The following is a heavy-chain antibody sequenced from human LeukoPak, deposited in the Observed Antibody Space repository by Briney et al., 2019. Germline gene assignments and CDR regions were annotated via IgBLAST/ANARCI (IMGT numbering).Heavy chain of an antibody. Sequence: GASVKVSCKASGYNFISYYIRWVRQVPGQGLEWMGIINPSGGNTSYAQKFQDRVTMTRDTSTSTVYMELSSLKSEDTAVYYCAREDVVLVDAVRYYYYGMDVWGQGTTVTVFS. V-gene: IGHV1-46*01. CDR2: INPSGGNT. J-gene: IGHJ6*02. CDR1: GYNFISYY. CDR3: AREDVVLVDAVRYYYYGMDV. D-gene: IGHD2-8*01.